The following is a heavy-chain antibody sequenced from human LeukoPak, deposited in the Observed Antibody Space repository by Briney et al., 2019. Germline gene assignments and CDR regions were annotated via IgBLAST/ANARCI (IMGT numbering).Heavy chain of an antibody. V-gene: IGHV3-11*01. CDR2: ISSSGNTI. CDR1: GFTLSDWY. Sequence: RAGGSLRLSCAVSGFTLSDWYMSWIRQAPGKGLEWVSFISSSGNTIYSADSVKGRFTISRDHANISLFLQMNSLRAEDTAVYYCARDRQVPAVVDYWGQGTLVAVSP. D-gene: IGHD2-2*01. J-gene: IGHJ4*02. CDR3: ARDRQVPAVVDY.